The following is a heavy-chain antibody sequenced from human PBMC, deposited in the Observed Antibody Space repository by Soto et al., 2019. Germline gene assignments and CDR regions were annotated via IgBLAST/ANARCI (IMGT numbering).Heavy chain of an antibody. CDR1: GGAFISYA. D-gene: IGHD5-18*01. CDR3: ARGRVNTYLTAFDY. J-gene: IGHJ4*02. V-gene: IGHV1-69*01. Sequence: QVHLVQSGAEVKKPGSSVKVSCKVSGGAFISYAISWVRQAPGRGLEWMGGIIPVFGTANYTQKFQGRVTITADASTSTAYMELSGLTSEDTALYYCARGRVNTYLTAFDYWGQGTLVTVSS. CDR2: IIPVFGTA.